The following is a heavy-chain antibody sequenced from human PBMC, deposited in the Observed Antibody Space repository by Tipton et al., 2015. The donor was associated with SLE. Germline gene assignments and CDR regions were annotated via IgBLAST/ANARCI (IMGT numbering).Heavy chain of an antibody. V-gene: IGHV4-61*02. Sequence: TLSLTCIVSGVSITSYTYSWSWIRQSAGKGLEWLGRMYITGSAIYNPSLKSRVTISVDTSKNQFSLKLSSVTAADAAVYYCARAFGDFWSGYPGAFDIWGQGTMVTVSS. CDR2: MYITGSA. CDR1: GVSITSYTYS. CDR3: ARAFGDFWSGYPGAFDI. D-gene: IGHD3-3*01. J-gene: IGHJ3*02.